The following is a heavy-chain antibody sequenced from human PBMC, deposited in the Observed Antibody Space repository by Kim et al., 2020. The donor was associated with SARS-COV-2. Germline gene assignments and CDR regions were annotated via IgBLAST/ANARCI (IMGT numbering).Heavy chain of an antibody. Sequence: SETLSLTCAVYGGSFSGYYWSWIRQPPGKGLEWIGEINHSGSTNYNPSLKSRVTISVDTSKNQFSLKLSSVTAADTAVYYCASLGGPRRTDGVDYWGQGTLVTVSS. J-gene: IGHJ4*02. V-gene: IGHV4-34*01. CDR3: ASLGGPRRTDGVDY. CDR1: GGSFSGYY. D-gene: IGHD1-26*01. CDR2: INHSGST.